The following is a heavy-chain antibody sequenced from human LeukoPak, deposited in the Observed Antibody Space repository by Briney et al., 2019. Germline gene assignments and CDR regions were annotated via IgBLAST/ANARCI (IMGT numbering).Heavy chain of an antibody. D-gene: IGHD2-2*01. V-gene: IGHV4-59*12. CDR1: GGSISSYY. Sequence: SETLSLTCTVSGGSISSYYWSWIRQPPGKGLEWIGYIYYSGSTNYNPSLKSRVTISVDTSKNQFSLKLSSVTAADTAVYYCARVGSTSYYYYGMDVWGQGTTVTVSS. CDR3: ARVGSTSYYYYGMDV. CDR2: IYYSGST. J-gene: IGHJ6*02.